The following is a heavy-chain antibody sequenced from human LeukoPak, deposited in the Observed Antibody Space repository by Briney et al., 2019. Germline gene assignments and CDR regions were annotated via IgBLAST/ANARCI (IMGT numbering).Heavy chain of an antibody. V-gene: IGHV3-21*01. CDR3: AELGITMIGGV. CDR1: GFTFSSYS. Sequence: GGSLRLSCAASGFTFSSYSMNWVRQAPGKGLEWVSSISSSSIYIYYADSLKGRFTISRDNAKNSLYLQMNNLRAEDTAVYYCAELGITMIGGVWGKGTTVTISS. D-gene: IGHD3-10*02. CDR2: ISSSSIYI. J-gene: IGHJ6*04.